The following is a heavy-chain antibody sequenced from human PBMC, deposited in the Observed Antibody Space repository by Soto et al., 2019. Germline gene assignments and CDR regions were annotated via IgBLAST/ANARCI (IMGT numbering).Heavy chain of an antibody. V-gene: IGHV3-30*03. Sequence: GGSLRLSCAASGFTFSSYGMHWVRQAPGKGLEWVAVISYDGSNKYYADSVKGRFTISRDNSKNTLYLQMNSLRAEDTAVYYCARSHYDILTGYYSRGYYYYGMDVWGQGTTVTVSS. D-gene: IGHD3-9*01. CDR3: ARSHYDILTGYYSRGYYYYGMDV. CDR1: GFTFSSYG. CDR2: ISYDGSNK. J-gene: IGHJ6*02.